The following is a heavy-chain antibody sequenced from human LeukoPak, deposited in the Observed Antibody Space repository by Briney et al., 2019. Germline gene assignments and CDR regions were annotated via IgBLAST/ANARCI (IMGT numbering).Heavy chain of an antibody. D-gene: IGHD2-15*01. J-gene: IGHJ4*02. CDR3: TRYCSGGSCYSSLSFDC. CDR1: GYSFTSYW. V-gene: IGHV5-51*01. Sequence: GESLKISCKGSGYSFTSYWIGWVRQMPGKGLEWMGIIYPGDSDTRYSPSFQGQVTISADKSISTAYLQWSGLKASDTAMYYCTRYCSGGSCYSSLSFDCWGQGTLVTVSS. CDR2: IYPGDSDT.